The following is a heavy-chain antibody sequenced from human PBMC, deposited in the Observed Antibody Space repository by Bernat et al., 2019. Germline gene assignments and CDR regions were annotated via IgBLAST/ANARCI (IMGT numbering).Heavy chain of an antibody. V-gene: IGHV3-43*01. D-gene: IGHD6-19*01. CDR3: AKAPYRDGGWYVDH. CDR1: GFTFNDYS. Sequence: EVQLVESGGVVVQPGGSLRLSCAASGFTFNDYSMQWVRQVPGKGLEWVSLISWDGRKIYYADSMKGRFTISRDNSKTSLYLRMNSLRTEDTALYYCAKAPYRDGGWYVDHWGQGTLVTVSS. J-gene: IGHJ4*02. CDR2: ISWDGRKI.